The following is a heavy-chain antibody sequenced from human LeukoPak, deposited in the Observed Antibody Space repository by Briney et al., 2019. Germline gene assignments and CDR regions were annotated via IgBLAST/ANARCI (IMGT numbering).Heavy chain of an antibody. CDR2: INPSGGST. D-gene: IGHD4-17*01. J-gene: IGHJ6*03. CDR3: ARGPDAGYGDYLSHYHYYYYMDV. Sequence: ASVKVSCKASGYTFTGYYMHWVRQAPGQGLEWMGIINPSGGSTSYAQKFQGRVTMTRDTSTSTVYMELSSLRSEDTAVYYCARGPDAGYGDYLSHYHYYYYMDVWGKGTTVTVSS. V-gene: IGHV1-46*01. CDR1: GYTFTGYY.